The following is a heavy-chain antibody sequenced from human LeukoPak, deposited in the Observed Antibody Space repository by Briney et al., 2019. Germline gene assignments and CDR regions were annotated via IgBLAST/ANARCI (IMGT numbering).Heavy chain of an antibody. CDR1: GFTFSNHG. D-gene: IGHD3-10*01. Sequence: PGRSLRLSCAASGFTFSNHGMHWVRQAPGKGLEWVALIWYDGSNKEYAESVKGRFTISRDNSKNTLYLQMNSLRDEDTAVYYCARDLWLGELSEVGFDYWGQGTLVTVSS. V-gene: IGHV3-33*01. CDR2: IWYDGSNK. CDR3: ARDLWLGELSEVGFDY. J-gene: IGHJ4*02.